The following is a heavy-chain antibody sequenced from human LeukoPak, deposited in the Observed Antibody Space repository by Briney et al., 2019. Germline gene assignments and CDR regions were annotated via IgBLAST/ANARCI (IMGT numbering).Heavy chain of an antibody. CDR3: AKEGDTAMVTALDY. Sequence: PGGSLRLSCAASGFNFRSYGMHWVRQASGKGLEWVAYIRYDVSNKYYADSVKGRLTISRDNSKNTVYLQMNSLRDEDTAVYYCAKEGDTAMVTALDYWGQGTLVTVSS. CDR1: GFNFRSYG. V-gene: IGHV3-30*02. J-gene: IGHJ4*02. D-gene: IGHD5-18*01. CDR2: IRYDVSNK.